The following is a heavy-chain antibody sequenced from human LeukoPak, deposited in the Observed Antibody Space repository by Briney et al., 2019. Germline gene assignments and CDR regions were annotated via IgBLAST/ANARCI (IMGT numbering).Heavy chain of an antibody. V-gene: IGHV3-23*01. Sequence: GGSLRLFCAASGFTFSSYAMSWVRQAPGKGLEWVSGISGSDETTYADSVKGRFTISRDNSENTLYLQMNSLRAEDTAVYYCAKVLVRWAFDIWGQGTTVTVSS. CDR2: ISGSDETT. D-gene: IGHD5-24*01. J-gene: IGHJ3*02. CDR3: AKVLVRWAFDI. CDR1: GFTFSSYA.